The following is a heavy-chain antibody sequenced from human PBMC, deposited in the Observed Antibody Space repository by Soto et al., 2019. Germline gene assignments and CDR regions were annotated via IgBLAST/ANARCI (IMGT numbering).Heavy chain of an antibody. J-gene: IGHJ6*02. D-gene: IGHD6-13*01. CDR2: IYPGDSDT. CDR3: ARLIAARTYYYYGMDV. Sequence: GESLKISCKGSGYSFTSYWIGWVRQMPGKGLEWMGIIYPGDSDTRYSPSFQGQGTISADKSISTAYLQWSSLKASATAMYYCARLIAARTYYYYGMDVWGQGTTVPV. CDR1: GYSFTSYW. V-gene: IGHV5-51*01.